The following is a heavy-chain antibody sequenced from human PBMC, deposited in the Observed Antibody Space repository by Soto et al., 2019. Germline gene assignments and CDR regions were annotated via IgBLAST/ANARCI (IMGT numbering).Heavy chain of an antibody. CDR1: GYSFTSYW. CDR2: IYPGDSDT. V-gene: IGHV5-51*01. D-gene: IGHD4-4*01. Sequence: PGESLKISCKGSGYSFTSYWIGWVRQMPGKGLEWMGIIYPGDSDTRYSPSFQGQVTISADKSISTAYLQWSSLKASDTAMYYCARHVYSNYDYYYYYYMDVWGKGTTVTVSS. J-gene: IGHJ6*03. CDR3: ARHVYSNYDYYYYYYMDV.